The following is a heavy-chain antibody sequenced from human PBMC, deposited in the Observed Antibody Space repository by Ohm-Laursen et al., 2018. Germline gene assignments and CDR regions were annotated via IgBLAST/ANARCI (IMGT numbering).Heavy chain of an antibody. V-gene: IGHV4-59*08. Sequence: VTLSLTCTVSGGSISSYYWSWIRQPPGKGLEWIGYIYYSGSTNYNPSLKSRVTISVDTSKNQFYLKLSSVTAADTAVYYCARHGMYSSSFNWFDPWGQGTLVTVSS. CDR1: GGSISSYY. CDR3: ARHGMYSSSFNWFDP. CDR2: IYYSGST. J-gene: IGHJ5*02. D-gene: IGHD6-6*01.